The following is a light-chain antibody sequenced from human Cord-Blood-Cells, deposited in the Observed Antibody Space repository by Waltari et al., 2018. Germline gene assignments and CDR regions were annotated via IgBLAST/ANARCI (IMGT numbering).Light chain of an antibody. CDR3: MQSLRTLWT. J-gene: IGKJ1*01. Sequence: DIVMTQSPLSLPVTPGEPASISCRSSQSLLHCNGYNYLAWYLKKPGQSPQLLIYFGSNRASGVPGKVSGCGSGKVLTLQSSRVEAGDVGVYYCMQSLRTLWTFRQRTKVEIK. CDR1: QSLLHCNGYNY. CDR2: FGS. V-gene: IGKV2-28*01.